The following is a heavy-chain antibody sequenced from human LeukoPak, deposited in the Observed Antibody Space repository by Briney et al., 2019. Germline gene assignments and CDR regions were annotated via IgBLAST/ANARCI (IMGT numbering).Heavy chain of an antibody. J-gene: IGHJ4*02. V-gene: IGHV3-7*01. D-gene: IGHD2-21*02. CDR2: IKQDGSER. CDR1: GFTFSSYA. CDR3: ARRYCGGDCHSPYFDY. Sequence: PGGSLRLSCAASGFTFSSYAMHWVRQAPGKGLEWVANIKQDGSERNYVDSVKGRFTISRDNAKNSLYLQMNSLRAEDTAVYYCARRYCGGDCHSPYFDYWGQGTLVTVSS.